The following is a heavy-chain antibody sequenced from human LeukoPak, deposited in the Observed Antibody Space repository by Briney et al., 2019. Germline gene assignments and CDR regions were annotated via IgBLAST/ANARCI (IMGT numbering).Heavy chain of an antibody. D-gene: IGHD3-10*01. J-gene: IGHJ6*03. CDR1: GYSFTSYW. V-gene: IGHV5-51*01. Sequence: GESLQISCKGSGYSFTSYWIGWVRQMPGKGLEWMGIIYPGDSDTRYSPSFQGQVTISADKSISTAYLQWSSLKASDTAMYYCARTNYYGSGCYYNPYYYYYMDVWGKGTTVTISS. CDR2: IYPGDSDT. CDR3: ARTNYYGSGCYYNPYYYYYMDV.